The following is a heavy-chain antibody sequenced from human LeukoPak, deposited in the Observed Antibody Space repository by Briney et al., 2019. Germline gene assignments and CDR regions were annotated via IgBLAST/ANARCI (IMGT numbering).Heavy chain of an antibody. CDR3: ARDYYDSSGSRSWFGY. V-gene: IGHV4-59*01. CDR1: GGSISSYY. CDR2: IYYSGST. D-gene: IGHD3-22*01. Sequence: SETLSLTCTVSGGSISSYYWSWIRQPPGKGLEWIGYIYYSGSTNCNPSLKSRVTISVDTSKNQFSLKLSSVTAADTAVYYCARDYYDSSGSRSWFGYWGQGTLVTVSS. J-gene: IGHJ4*02.